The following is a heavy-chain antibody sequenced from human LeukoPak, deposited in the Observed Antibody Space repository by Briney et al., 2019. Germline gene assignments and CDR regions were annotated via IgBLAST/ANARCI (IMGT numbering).Heavy chain of an antibody. D-gene: IGHD3-10*01. CDR3: ATGSLSGSYPRDY. J-gene: IGHJ4*02. V-gene: IGHV1-24*01. Sequence: GSVKVSFKVSGYTLTELSMHGVRQPPGKGVEWMGGFDPEGGETIYAQKFQGRVTMTEDTSTDTAYMELSSLRSEDTAVYYCATGSLSGSYPRDYWGQGTLVTVSS. CDR2: FDPEGGET. CDR1: GYTLTELS.